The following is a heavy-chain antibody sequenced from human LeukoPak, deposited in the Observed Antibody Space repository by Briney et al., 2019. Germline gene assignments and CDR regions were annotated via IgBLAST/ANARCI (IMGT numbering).Heavy chain of an antibody. CDR3: QRETDVFDI. J-gene: IGHJ3*02. V-gene: IGHV3-23*01. CDR2: ISGRGGST. Sequence: PGGSLRLSCAASGFTFSSYAMSWVRQAPGKGLEWVSVISGRGGSTYYADSVKGRFTISRDNSKNTLYLQMNSLRAEDTAVYYCQRETDVFDIWGQGTMVTVSS. D-gene: IGHD1-26*01. CDR1: GFTFSSYA.